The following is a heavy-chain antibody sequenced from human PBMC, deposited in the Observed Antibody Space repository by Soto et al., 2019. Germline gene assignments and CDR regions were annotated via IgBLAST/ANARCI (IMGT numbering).Heavy chain of an antibody. CDR1: GGSFSGYY. J-gene: IGHJ4*02. Sequence: SETLSLTCAVYGGSFSGYYWSWIRQPPGKGLEWIGEINHSGSTNYNPSLKSRVTISVDTSKNQFSLKLSSVTAADTAVYYCARVAVVPAAMGPYYFDYWGQGTLVTVSS. CDR2: INHSGST. D-gene: IGHD2-2*01. V-gene: IGHV4-34*01. CDR3: ARVAVVPAAMGPYYFDY.